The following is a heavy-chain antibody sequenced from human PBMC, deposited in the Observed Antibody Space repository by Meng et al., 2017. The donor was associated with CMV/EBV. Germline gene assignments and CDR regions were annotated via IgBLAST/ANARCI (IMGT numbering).Heavy chain of an antibody. D-gene: IGHD1-14*01. CDR1: GGSISSGDYY. CDR2: IYYSGST. V-gene: IGHV4-30-4*08. CDR3: ARVMGPNRTPYYFDY. J-gene: IGHJ4*02. Sequence: VQPQESGPGLGKPPQTLSLTCTVSGGSISSGDYYWSWIRQPPGKGLEWIGYIYYSGSTYYNPSLKSRVTISVDTSKNQFSLKLSSVTAADTAVYYCARVMGPNRTPYYFDYWGQGTLVTVSS.